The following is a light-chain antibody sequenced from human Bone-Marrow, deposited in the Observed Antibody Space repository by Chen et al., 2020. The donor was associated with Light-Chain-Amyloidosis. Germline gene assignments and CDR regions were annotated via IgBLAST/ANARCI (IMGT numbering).Light chain of an antibody. CDR1: DLPTKY. CDR3: QSADSSGTYEVI. CDR2: RDT. V-gene: IGLV3-25*03. Sequence: SYELPQPPSVSVSSGQTPRITCSGDDLPTKYAYWYQQKPGQAPVLVIHRDTERPAGIYRRFSGSSAEKTATLTISGVQAEDEADYHCQSADSSGTYEVIFGGGTKLTVL. J-gene: IGLJ2*01.